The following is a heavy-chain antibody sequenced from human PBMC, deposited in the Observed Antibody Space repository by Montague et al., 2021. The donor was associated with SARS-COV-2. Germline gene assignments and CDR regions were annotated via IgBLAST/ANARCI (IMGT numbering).Heavy chain of an antibody. CDR1: GFTFSSYA. CDR2: ISYDGSNT. CDR3: ARDNYDYVWGSYRYIY. V-gene: IGHV3-30*04. Sequence: SLRLSCAASGFTFSSYAMHWVRQAPGKGLEWVAVISYDGSNTYYXDSVKGRFSISRDNSKNTLYLQMNSLRAEDTAVYYCARDNYDYVWGSYRYIYWGQGTLVTVSS. D-gene: IGHD3-16*02. J-gene: IGHJ4*02.